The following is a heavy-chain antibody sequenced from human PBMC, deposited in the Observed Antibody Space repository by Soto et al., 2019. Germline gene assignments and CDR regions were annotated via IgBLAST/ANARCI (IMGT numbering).Heavy chain of an antibody. V-gene: IGHV4-59*02. D-gene: IGHD1-26*01. CDR1: GGSVSSYQ. J-gene: IGHJ4*02. Sequence: QVQLQESGPGLLKPSETLSLTCTISGGSVSSYQWRGIRQPPGKGLEWIGLTSYSGNTVYNPSLKSRVAFSVDTSKNHFSLTLTSVTAADTAVYYCARDGVGPFDYWGQGTLVTVSS. CDR2: TSYSGNT. CDR3: ARDGVGPFDY.